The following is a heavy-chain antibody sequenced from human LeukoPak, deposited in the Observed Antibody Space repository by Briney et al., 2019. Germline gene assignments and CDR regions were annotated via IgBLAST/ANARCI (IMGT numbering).Heavy chain of an antibody. CDR1: GGSISSGVYY. V-gene: IGHV4-31*03. D-gene: IGHD3-3*01. J-gene: IGHJ6*02. CDR2: IYYSGST. Sequence: SETLSLTCTVSGGSISSGVYYWSWIRQHPGKGLEWIGYIYYSGSTYYNPSLKSRVTISVDTSKNQFSLKLSSVTAADTAVYYCARETKLRFLEWFEYGMDVWGQGTTVTVSS. CDR3: ARETKLRFLEWFEYGMDV.